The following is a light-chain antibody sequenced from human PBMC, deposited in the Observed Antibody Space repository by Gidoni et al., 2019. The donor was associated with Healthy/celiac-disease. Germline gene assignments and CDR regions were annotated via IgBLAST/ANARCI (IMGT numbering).Light chain of an antibody. CDR2: AAS. Sequence: DIQLTQSPSFLSASVGDRVPITCRASQGISSYLAWYQQKPGKAPKLLIYAASTLQSGVPSRFSGSESGTEFTLTLSSLRPENFATYYCQQLNSYPRTFGQXTKLEIK. CDR1: QGISSY. CDR3: QQLNSYPRT. J-gene: IGKJ2*01. V-gene: IGKV1-9*01.